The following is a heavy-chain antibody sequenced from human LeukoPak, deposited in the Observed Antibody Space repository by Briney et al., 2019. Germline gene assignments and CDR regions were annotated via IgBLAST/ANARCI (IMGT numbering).Heavy chain of an antibody. CDR3: ARSRLRLGELSTFQS. CDR1: RGSISPYW. D-gene: IGHD3-16*02. V-gene: IGHV4-59*01. CDR2: IYYTGST. Sequence: SETLSLTCTVSRGSISPYWWSWIRQPPGKGLEWIGYIYYTGSTNYNPSLKSRVTISVDTSKNQFSLRLSSVTAADTAVYYCARSRLRLGELSTFQSWGQGTLVTVSS. J-gene: IGHJ1*01.